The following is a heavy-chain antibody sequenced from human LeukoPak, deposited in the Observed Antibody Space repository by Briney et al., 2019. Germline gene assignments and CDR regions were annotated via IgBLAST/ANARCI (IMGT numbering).Heavy chain of an antibody. J-gene: IGHJ5*02. CDR1: GYTFTGYY. Sequence: ASVKVSCKASGYTFTGYYIHWVRQAPGQGLEWMGWINPNSGGPNYAQKFQGRVTMTRDTSISTAYMEMSRLRSDDTAVYYCARDGSAGGTNGFDPWGQGTLVTVSS. CDR2: INPNSGGP. V-gene: IGHV1-2*02. D-gene: IGHD3-16*01. CDR3: ARDGSAGGTNGFDP.